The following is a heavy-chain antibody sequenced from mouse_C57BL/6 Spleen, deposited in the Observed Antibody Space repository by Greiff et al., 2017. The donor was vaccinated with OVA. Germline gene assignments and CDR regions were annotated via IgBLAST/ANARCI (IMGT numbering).Heavy chain of an antibody. CDR3: ARTTMVTPFDY. V-gene: IGHV5-16*01. D-gene: IGHD2-2*01. Sequence: EVKVVESEGGLVQPGSSMKLSCTASGFTFSDYYMAWVRQVPEKGLEWVANINYDGSSTYYLDSLKSRFIISRDNAKNILYLQMSSLKSEDTATYYCARTTMVTPFDYWGQGTTLTVSS. CDR1: GFTFSDYY. J-gene: IGHJ2*01. CDR2: INYDGSST.